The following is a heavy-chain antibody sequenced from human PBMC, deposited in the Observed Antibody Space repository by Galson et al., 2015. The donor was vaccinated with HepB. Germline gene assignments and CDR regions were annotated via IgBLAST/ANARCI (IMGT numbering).Heavy chain of an antibody. CDR1: GFSFSDHY. J-gene: IGHJ4*02. Sequence: SLRLSCAASGFSFSDHYLDWVRQAPGRGLEWVARSRNKANSYTTEYAASVKGRFTISRDDSENSLYLRMNNLKIEDTAIYYCCARTGGDYRYFDYWGQGALVTVSS. D-gene: IGHD4-17*01. CDR3: CARTGGDYRYFDY. CDR2: SRNKANSYTT. V-gene: IGHV3-72*01.